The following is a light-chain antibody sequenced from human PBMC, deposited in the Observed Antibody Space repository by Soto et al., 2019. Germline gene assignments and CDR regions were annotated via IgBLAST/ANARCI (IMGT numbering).Light chain of an antibody. CDR2: WAS. Sequence: DIVMTQSPDSLAVSLGERATINCKSSQSVLYSSNNKNYLAWYQQKPGQPPQLIIYWASTRESGVPERFSGSGSGTDFTLTISRLEPEDFAVYYCQQYGSSWTFGQGTKVDIK. J-gene: IGKJ1*01. CDR1: QSVLYSSNNKNY. CDR3: QQYGSSWT. V-gene: IGKV4-1*01.